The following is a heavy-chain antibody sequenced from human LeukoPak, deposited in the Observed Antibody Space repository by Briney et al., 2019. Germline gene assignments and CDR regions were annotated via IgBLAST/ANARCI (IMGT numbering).Heavy chain of an antibody. J-gene: IGHJ3*02. CDR3: ARRAADAFDI. V-gene: IGHV5-51*01. CDR1: GYSFSTYW. CDR2: LYAGDSDT. Sequence: GESLKISCRASGYSFSTYWIGWVRQMPGKGLEWMGVLYAGDSDTRYSPSFQGQVTISADKSITTAYLQWSSLKASDTAMYYCARRAADAFDIWGQGTMLTVSS.